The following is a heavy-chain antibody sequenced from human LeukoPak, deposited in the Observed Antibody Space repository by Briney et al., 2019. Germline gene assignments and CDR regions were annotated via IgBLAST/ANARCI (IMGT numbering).Heavy chain of an antibody. CDR2: VSYHGIDK. CDR1: GFTFSNFG. V-gene: IGHV3-30*18. D-gene: IGHD5-24*01. CDR3: VKGWQQSDC. Sequence: QPGGSLRLSCEASGFTFSNFGMHWVRQAPGKGLEWVAVVSYHGIDKYYIDSVKGRFTISRDNSRNTLSLQMNSLTEDDTAVYYCVKGWQQSDCWGQGTQVTVAS. J-gene: IGHJ4*02.